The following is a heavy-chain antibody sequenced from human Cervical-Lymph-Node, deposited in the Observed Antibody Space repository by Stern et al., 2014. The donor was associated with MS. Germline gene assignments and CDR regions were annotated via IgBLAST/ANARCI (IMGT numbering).Heavy chain of an antibody. J-gene: IGHJ4*02. CDR3: AREVATHGQGFFDY. Sequence: EVQLVESGGGLVKPGGSLRLSCAASGFTFSSYSMNWVRQAPGKGLEWVSSISSSSSYIYYADSVKGRFTISRDNAKNSLYLQMNSLRAEDTAVYYCAREVATHGQGFFDYWGQGTLVTVSS. CDR1: GFTFSSYS. V-gene: IGHV3-21*01. CDR2: ISSSSSYI.